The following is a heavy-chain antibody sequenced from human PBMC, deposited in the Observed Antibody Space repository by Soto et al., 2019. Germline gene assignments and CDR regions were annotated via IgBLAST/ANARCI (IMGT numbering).Heavy chain of an antibody. CDR2: ISNDGGKQ. CDR3: AKEIVDSGYYYGPNDY. V-gene: IGHV3-30*18. Sequence: QVRLVESGGGVVQPGRSLRLSCAASGFPFSSYGMHWVRQAPGKGLEWVAVISNDGGKQYYAASVKGRFTISRDNSKNTLYLQMNSLRAEDTAVYYCAKEIVDSGYYYGPNDYWSQGTLVTVSS. J-gene: IGHJ4*02. CDR1: GFPFSSYG. D-gene: IGHD3-22*01.